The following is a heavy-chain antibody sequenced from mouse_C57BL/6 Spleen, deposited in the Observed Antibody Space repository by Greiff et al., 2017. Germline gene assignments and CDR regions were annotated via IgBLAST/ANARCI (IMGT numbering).Heavy chain of an antibody. J-gene: IGHJ4*01. V-gene: IGHV1-64*01. Sequence: QVQLQQPGAELVKPGASVKLSCKASGYSFTSYWMHWVKQRPGQGLEWIGMIHPNSGSTNYNEKFKSKATLTVDKSSSTAYMQLNSLTSEDSAVYYCARYYGIAMDYWGQGTSVTVSS. CDR3: ARYYGIAMDY. CDR2: IHPNSGST. D-gene: IGHD1-1*01. CDR1: GYSFTSYW.